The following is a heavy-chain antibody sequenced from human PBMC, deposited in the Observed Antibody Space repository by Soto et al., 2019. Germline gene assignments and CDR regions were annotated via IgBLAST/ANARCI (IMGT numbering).Heavy chain of an antibody. D-gene: IGHD3-10*02. CDR1: GDTFSSYA. Sequence: ASVEVSCKASGDTFSSYAISWVRQAPGKGLEWMGKIIPTFGRTNYAQKFQGRLTISADDSTSTAYMELSSLLSEDTAVYYCARDPLSSFAMDVWGQGTAVTVSS. CDR3: ARDPLSSFAMDV. CDR2: IIPTFGRT. J-gene: IGHJ6*02. V-gene: IGHV1-69*13.